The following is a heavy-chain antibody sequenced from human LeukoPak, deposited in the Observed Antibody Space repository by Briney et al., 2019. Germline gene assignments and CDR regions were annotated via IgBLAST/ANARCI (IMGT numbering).Heavy chain of an antibody. CDR1: GYIFTGYY. CDR2: INPNSGGT. J-gene: IGHJ6*03. V-gene: IGHV1-2*02. CDR3: ARSDYYYYYMDV. Sequence: ASVKVSCKASGYIFTGYYMHWVRQAPGQGLEWMGWINPNSGGTNYVQKFQGRVTMTRDTSISTAYMELSRLRSDDTAVYYCARSDYYYYYMDVWGKGTTVAVSS.